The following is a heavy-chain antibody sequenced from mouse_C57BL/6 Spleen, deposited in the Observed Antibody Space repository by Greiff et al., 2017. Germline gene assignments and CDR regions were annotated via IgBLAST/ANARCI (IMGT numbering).Heavy chain of an antibody. V-gene: IGHV1-18*01. CDR1: GYTFTDYN. Sequence: EVKLQESGPELVKPGASVKIPCKASGYTFTDYNMDWVKQSHGESLEWIGDINPNNGSTIYNQKFKGKATLTVDKSSSTAYMELRSLTSEDTAVYYCARENYDYDDYYAMDYWGQGTSVTVSS. D-gene: IGHD2-4*01. CDR2: INPNNGST. CDR3: ARENYDYDDYYAMDY. J-gene: IGHJ4*01.